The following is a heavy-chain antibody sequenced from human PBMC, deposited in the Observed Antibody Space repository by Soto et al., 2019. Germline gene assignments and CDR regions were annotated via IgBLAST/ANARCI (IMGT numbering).Heavy chain of an antibody. Sequence: ASVKVSCKASGGTFSSYAISWVRQAPGQGLEWMGGIIPIFGTANYAQKFQGRVTITADESTSTAYMELSSLRSEDTAVYYCAGTPDYYDSSGYYYANYWGQGTLVTVSS. J-gene: IGHJ4*02. CDR1: GGTFSSYA. D-gene: IGHD3-22*01. V-gene: IGHV1-69*13. CDR2: IIPIFGTA. CDR3: AGTPDYYDSSGYYYANY.